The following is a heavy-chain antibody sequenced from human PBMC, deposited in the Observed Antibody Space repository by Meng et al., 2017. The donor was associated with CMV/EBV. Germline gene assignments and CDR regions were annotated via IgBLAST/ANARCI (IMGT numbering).Heavy chain of an antibody. CDR1: GFTFSSYS. CDR3: ARDRVGSGSYYWYYYYYYGMDV. D-gene: IGHD3-10*01. CDR2: ISSSSSYI. V-gene: IGHV3-21*01. Sequence: GESLKISCAASGFTFSSYSMNWVRQAPGKGLEWVSSISSSSSYIYYADSVKGRFTISRDNAKNSLYLQMNSLRAEDTAVYYCARDRVGSGSYYWYYYYYYGMDVWGQGTKVTVSS. J-gene: IGHJ6*02.